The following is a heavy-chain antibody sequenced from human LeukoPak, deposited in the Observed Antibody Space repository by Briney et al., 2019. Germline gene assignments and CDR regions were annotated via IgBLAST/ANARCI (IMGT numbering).Heavy chain of an antibody. Sequence: GGSLRLSCAASGFTFNTYWMSWVRQAPGKGLECVANLKQDGSEEYYVDSVKGRFTISRDNAKNSLYLQMNSLRAEDTAVYYCARAEYCYYCGMDVWGQGTTVIVSS. D-gene: IGHD2/OR15-2a*01. V-gene: IGHV3-7*03. CDR2: LKQDGSEE. J-gene: IGHJ6*02. CDR3: ARAEYCYYCGMDV. CDR1: GFTFNTYW.